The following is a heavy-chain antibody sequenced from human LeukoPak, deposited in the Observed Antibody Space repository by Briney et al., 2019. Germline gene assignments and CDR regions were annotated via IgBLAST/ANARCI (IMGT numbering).Heavy chain of an antibody. CDR2: IYYSGST. Sequence: SQTLSLTCTVSGGSISSGGYYWSWIRQHPGKGLEWIGYIYYSGSTYYNPSLKSRVTISVDTSKNQFSLKLSSVTAADTAVYYCARQVAAVRGVIKAWFDPWGQGTLVTVSS. J-gene: IGHJ5*02. D-gene: IGHD3-10*01. CDR3: ARQVAAVRGVIKAWFDP. CDR1: GGSISSGGYY. V-gene: IGHV4-31*03.